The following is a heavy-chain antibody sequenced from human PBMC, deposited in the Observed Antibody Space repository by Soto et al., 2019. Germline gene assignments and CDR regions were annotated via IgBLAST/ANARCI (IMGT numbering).Heavy chain of an antibody. CDR3: ARDSYGSPDLDAFDI. Sequence: SETLSLTCTVSGDSITSNSYFWAWIRQPPGKGLEWIGSIYYSGTTYYNPSLKSRVTISVDRSKNQFSLKLSSVTAADTAVYYCARDSYGSPDLDAFDIWGQGTMVTVSS. CDR2: IYYSGTT. D-gene: IGHD5-18*01. CDR1: GDSITSNSYF. J-gene: IGHJ3*02. V-gene: IGHV4-39*02.